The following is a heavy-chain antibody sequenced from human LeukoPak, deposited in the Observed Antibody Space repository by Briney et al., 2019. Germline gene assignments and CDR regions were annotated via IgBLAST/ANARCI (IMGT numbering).Heavy chain of an antibody. Sequence: RASVKVSCKASGYTFTSYDINWVRQATGQGLEWMGWMNPNSGGTNYAQKFQGRVTMTRDTSISTAYMELSRLRSDDTAVYYCAHTYSSSYWFDPWGQGTLVTVSS. V-gene: IGHV1-2*02. CDR2: MNPNSGGT. CDR3: AHTYSSSYWFDP. J-gene: IGHJ5*02. CDR1: GYTFTSYD. D-gene: IGHD6-6*01.